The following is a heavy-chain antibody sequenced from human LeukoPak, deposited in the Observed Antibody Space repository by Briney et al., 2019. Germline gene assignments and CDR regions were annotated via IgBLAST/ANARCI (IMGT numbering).Heavy chain of an antibody. CDR1: GGSISSYY. V-gene: IGHV4-59*01. Sequence: SETLSLTCTVSGGSISSYYWSWLRQPPGKGLEWIGYMYYSGSTNYNPSLKSRVTISVDTSKNQFSLKLSSVTAADAAVYYCARARHYGDYVEDAFDIWGQGTMVTVSS. CDR2: MYYSGST. D-gene: IGHD4-17*01. CDR3: ARARHYGDYVEDAFDI. J-gene: IGHJ3*02.